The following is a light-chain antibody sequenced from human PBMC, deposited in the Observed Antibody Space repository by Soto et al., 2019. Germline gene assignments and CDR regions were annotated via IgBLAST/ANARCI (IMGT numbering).Light chain of an antibody. V-gene: IGKV3-20*01. Sequence: EIVLTQSPGTLSVSPGERATLSCRASQTISSNYLAWYQQKRGQAPSLLIYGTSSRATGIPDRFSVSGSGTDFTLTISSLDPEDSAIYYCQQYGSWTFGQGTKVEIK. J-gene: IGKJ1*01. CDR1: QTISSNY. CDR3: QQYGSWT. CDR2: GTS.